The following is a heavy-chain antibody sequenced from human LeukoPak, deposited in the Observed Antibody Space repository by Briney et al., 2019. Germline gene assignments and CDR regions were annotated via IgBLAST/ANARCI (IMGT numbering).Heavy chain of an antibody. V-gene: IGHV4-4*02. D-gene: IGHD3-22*01. CDR3: GRVPHSVEGSMKAVFIHYIDY. J-gene: IGHJ4*02. CDR1: GGSISSSNW. CDR2: IYHSGST. Sequence: SGTLSLTCAVSGGSISSSNWWSWVRQPPGKGLEWIGEIYHSGSTNYNPSLKSRVTISVDTSKNEFSLKLSSVTATDTAVYYCGRVPHSVEGSMKAVFIHYIDYWGQGSLVTVSS.